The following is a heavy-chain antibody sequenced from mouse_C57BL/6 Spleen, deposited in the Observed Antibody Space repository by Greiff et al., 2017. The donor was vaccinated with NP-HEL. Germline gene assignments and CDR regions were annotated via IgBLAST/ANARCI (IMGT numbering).Heavy chain of an antibody. CDR1: GYAFSSYW. J-gene: IGHJ3*01. V-gene: IGHV1-80*01. CDR2: IYPGDGDT. Sequence: VQLQQSGAELVKPGASVKISCKASGYAFSSYWMNWVKQRPGKGLEWIGQIYPGDGDTNYNGKLKGKATLTADKSSSTAYMQLSSLTSEDSAVYFCARDYYYDSSPFAYWGQGTLVTVSA. D-gene: IGHD1-1*01. CDR3: ARDYYYDSSPFAY.